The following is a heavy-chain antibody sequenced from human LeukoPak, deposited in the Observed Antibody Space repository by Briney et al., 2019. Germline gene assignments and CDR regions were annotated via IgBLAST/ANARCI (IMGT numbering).Heavy chain of an antibody. V-gene: IGHV3-23*01. J-gene: IGHJ5*02. CDR1: GFSFSSYS. Sequence: PGGSLRLSCAASGFSFSSYSMNWVRQAPGKGLEWVSAISGSGGSTYYADSVKGRFTISRDNSKNTLYLQMNSLRAEDTAVYYCARVGNWFDPWGQGTLVTVSS. CDR3: ARVGNWFDP. CDR2: ISGSGGST.